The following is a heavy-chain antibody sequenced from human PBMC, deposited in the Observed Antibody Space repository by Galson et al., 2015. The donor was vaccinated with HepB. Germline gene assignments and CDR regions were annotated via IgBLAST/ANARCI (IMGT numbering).Heavy chain of an antibody. D-gene: IGHD3-3*01. J-gene: IGHJ6*03. CDR2: IYYSGST. Sequence: TLSLTCTVSGGSISSGDYYWSWIRQPPGKGLEWIGYIYYSGSTYYNPSLKSRVTISVDTSKNQFSLKLSSVTAADTAVYYCARELRFLEWPHYYYYYMDVWGKGTTVTVSS. CDR3: ARELRFLEWPHYYYYYMDV. CDR1: GGSISSGDYY. V-gene: IGHV4-30-4*01.